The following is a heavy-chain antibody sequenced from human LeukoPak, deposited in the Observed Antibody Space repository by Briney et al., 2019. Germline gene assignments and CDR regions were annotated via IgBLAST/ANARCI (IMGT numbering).Heavy chain of an antibody. CDR3: ARQNYYDSSGYYYYYGMDV. D-gene: IGHD3-22*01. CDR2: IIPIFGTA. J-gene: IGHJ6*02. V-gene: IGHV1-69*13. Sequence: SVKVSCKASGGTFSSYAISWVRQAPGQGLEWMGGIIPIFGTANYAQKFQGRVTITADGSTSTAYMELSSLRSEDTAVYYCARQNYYDSSGYYYYYGMDVWGQGTTVTVSS. CDR1: GGTFSSYA.